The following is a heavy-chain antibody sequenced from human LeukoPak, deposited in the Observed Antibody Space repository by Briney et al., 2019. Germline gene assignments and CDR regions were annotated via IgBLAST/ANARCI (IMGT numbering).Heavy chain of an antibody. D-gene: IGHD4-23*01. CDR3: ARDTNSYFDY. Sequence: GGSLRLSCAASGFTFSSYAMSWVRQAPGKGLEWVLAISGSGGSTYYADSVKGRFTISRDNAKNTLYLQMNSLRAEDTAVYYCARDTNSYFDYWGQGTLVTVSS. CDR2: ISGSGGST. V-gene: IGHV3-23*01. CDR1: GFTFSSYA. J-gene: IGHJ4*02.